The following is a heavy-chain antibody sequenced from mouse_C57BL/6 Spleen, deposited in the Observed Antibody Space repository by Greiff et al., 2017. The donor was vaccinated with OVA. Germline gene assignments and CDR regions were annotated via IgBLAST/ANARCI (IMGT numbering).Heavy chain of an antibody. D-gene: IGHD2-4*01. CDR2: ILPGSGST. J-gene: IGHJ4*01. Sequence: QVQLQQSGAELMKPGASVKLSCKATGYTFTGYWIEWVKQRPGHGLEWIGEILPGSGSTNYTEKFKGKATFTADPSSNTAYMQRSSLTTEDSAIYYCARTGGYDYEDAMDYWGQGTSVTVSS. CDR3: ARTGGYDYEDAMDY. CDR1: GYTFTGYW. V-gene: IGHV1-9*01.